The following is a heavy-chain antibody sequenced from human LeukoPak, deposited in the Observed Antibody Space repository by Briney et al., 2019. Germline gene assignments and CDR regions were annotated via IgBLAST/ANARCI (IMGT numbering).Heavy chain of an antibody. CDR1: GGSISSYY. J-gene: IGHJ6*04. Sequence: PSETLSLTCTVSGGSISSYYWSWLRQPPGKGLEWIGYIYYSGSTNYNPSLKSRVTISVDTSKNQFSLKLSSVTAADTAVYYCARSTRRRRGDYYYYGMDVWGKGTTVTVSS. CDR2: IYYSGST. V-gene: IGHV4-59*01. CDR3: ARSTRRRRGDYYYYGMDV. D-gene: IGHD1-1*01.